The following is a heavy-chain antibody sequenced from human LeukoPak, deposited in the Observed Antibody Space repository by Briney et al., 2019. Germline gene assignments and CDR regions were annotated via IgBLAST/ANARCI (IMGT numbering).Heavy chain of an antibody. Sequence: PSETLSLTCTVSGGSISSSSYYWGWLRQPPGKGLEWIGSIYYSGSTYYNPSLKSRVTISVDTSKNQFSLKLSSVAAADTAVYYCARCGLGYPFDYWGQGTLVTVSS. CDR1: GGSISSSSYY. J-gene: IGHJ4*02. D-gene: IGHD5-18*01. CDR2: IYYSGST. CDR3: ARCGLGYPFDY. V-gene: IGHV4-39*01.